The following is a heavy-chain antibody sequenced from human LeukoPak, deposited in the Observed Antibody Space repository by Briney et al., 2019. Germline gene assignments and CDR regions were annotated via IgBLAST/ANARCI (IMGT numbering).Heavy chain of an antibody. V-gene: IGHV3-74*01. Sequence: GGSLRLSCAASGFTFSSYWMHWVRQAPGKGLVWVSRINSDGSSTSYADSVKDRFSISRDNAKNTLYLQMNSLRAEDTAVYYCASLGEYYYDSSGSDYFDSWGQGTLVTVSS. CDR2: INSDGSST. CDR1: GFTFSSYW. D-gene: IGHD3-22*01. J-gene: IGHJ4*02. CDR3: ASLGEYYYDSSGSDYFDS.